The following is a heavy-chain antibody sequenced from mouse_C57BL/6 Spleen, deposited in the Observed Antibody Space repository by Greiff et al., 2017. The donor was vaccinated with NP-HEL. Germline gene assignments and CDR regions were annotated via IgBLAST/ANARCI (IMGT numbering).Heavy chain of an antibody. Sequence: VQGVESGPELVKPGASVKISCKASGYAFSSSWMNWVKQRPGKGLEWIGRIYPGDGDTNYNGKFKGKATLTADKSSSTAYMQLSSLTSEDSAVYFCAPTYYSNYHAFAYWGQGTLVTVSA. V-gene: IGHV1-82*01. D-gene: IGHD2-5*01. CDR2: IYPGDGDT. CDR3: APTYYSNYHAFAY. J-gene: IGHJ3*01. CDR1: GYAFSSSW.